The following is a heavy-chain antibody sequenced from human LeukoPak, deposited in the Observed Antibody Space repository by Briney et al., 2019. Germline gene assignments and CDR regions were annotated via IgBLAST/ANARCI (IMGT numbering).Heavy chain of an antibody. V-gene: IGHV3-74*01. CDR1: GFTFSSYW. J-gene: IGHJ4*02. CDR3: ARGSEMATIIDY. Sequence: GGSLRLSCAASGFTFSSYWMHWVRQAAGKGLVWVSRINTDGSSTTHADSVKDRFTISRDNAKNTLYLQMNSLRAEDTAVYYCARGSEMATIIDYWGQGTLVTVSS. D-gene: IGHD5-24*01. CDR2: INTDGSST.